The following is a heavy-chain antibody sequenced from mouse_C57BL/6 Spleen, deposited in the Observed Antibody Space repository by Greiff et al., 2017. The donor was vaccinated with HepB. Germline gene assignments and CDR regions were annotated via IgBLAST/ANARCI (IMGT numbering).Heavy chain of an antibody. CDR3: ARHEGRAIYYGNYYAMDY. CDR1: GYTFTEYT. J-gene: IGHJ4*01. D-gene: IGHD2-1*01. V-gene: IGHV1-62-2*01. CDR2: FYPGSGSI. Sequence: QVQLKESGAELVKPGASVKLSCKASGYTFTEYTIHWVKQRSGQGLEWIGWFYPGSGSIKYNEKFKDKATLTADKSSSTVYMERSRLTSEDSAVYFCARHEGRAIYYGNYYAMDYWGQGTSVTVSS.